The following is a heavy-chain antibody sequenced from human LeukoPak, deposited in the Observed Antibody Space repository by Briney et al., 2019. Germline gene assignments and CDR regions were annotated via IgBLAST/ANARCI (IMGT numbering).Heavy chain of an antibody. J-gene: IGHJ4*02. D-gene: IGHD3-3*01. V-gene: IGHV3-7*01. CDR1: GFTFSSYW. Sequence: GGPLRLSCAASGFTFSSYWMSWVRQAPGKGLEWVANIKQDGSEKYYVDSVKGRFTISRDNAKNSLYLQMNSLRAEDTAVYYCARAHDFWSGYLHYWAQGTLVTVSS. CDR3: ARAHDFWSGYLHY. CDR2: IKQDGSEK.